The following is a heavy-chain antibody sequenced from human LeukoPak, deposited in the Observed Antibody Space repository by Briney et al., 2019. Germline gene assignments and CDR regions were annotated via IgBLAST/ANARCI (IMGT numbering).Heavy chain of an antibody. D-gene: IGHD3-10*01. CDR1: GGSISSYY. V-gene: IGHV4-59*01. J-gene: IGHJ4*02. CDR3: ARVGEEGVPDY. Sequence: PSETLSLTCTVYGGSISSYYWSWIRQPPGKGLEWIGYIYYSGSTNYNPSLKSRVTISVDTSKNQFSLKLSSVTAADTAVYYCARVGEEGVPDYWGQGTLVTVSS. CDR2: IYYSGST.